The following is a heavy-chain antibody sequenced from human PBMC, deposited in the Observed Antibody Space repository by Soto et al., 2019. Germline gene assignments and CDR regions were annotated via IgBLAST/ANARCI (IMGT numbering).Heavy chain of an antibody. J-gene: IGHJ6*02. CDR2: INHSGST. CDR3: ARVDGSGSYYNLYYYYYYGMDV. Sequence: SETLSLTCAVYGGSFIGYYWSWSRQPPGKGLEWIGEINHSGSTNYNPSLKSRVTISVDTSKNQFSLKLSSVTAADTAVYYCARVDGSGSYYNLYYYYYYGMDVWGQGTTVTVSS. V-gene: IGHV4-34*01. CDR1: GGSFIGYY. D-gene: IGHD3-10*01.